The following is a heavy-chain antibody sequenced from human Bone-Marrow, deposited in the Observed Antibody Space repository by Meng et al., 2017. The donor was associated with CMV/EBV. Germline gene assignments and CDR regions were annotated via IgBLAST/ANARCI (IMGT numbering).Heavy chain of an antibody. CDR1: GFTFSYYS. CDR2: ITSSSAYM. J-gene: IGHJ4*02. Sequence: GESLKISCAASGFTFSYYSMNWVRQAPGKGLEWVASITSSSAYMHYADSVKGRFTISRDNAKNSLYLQMNSLRAEDTAVDYCARIPVPAAEWWDYWGQGKLVTVSS. CDR3: ARIPVPAAEWWDY. D-gene: IGHD2-2*01. V-gene: IGHV3-21*04.